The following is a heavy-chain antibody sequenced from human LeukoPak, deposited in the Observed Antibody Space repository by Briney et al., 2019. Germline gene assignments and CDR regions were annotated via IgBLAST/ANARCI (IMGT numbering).Heavy chain of an antibody. V-gene: IGHV3-30*04. CDR3: ARALELEHLDY. CDR2: IPYDGSNK. CDR1: GFTFSTYA. J-gene: IGHJ4*02. D-gene: IGHD1/OR15-1a*01. Sequence: PGGSLRLSCAASGFTFSTYAMHWVRQAPGKGLEWVAVIPYDGSNKYYADSVKGRFTISRENSKNRLYLQMNSLRAEDTAVYYCARALELEHLDYWGQGTLVTVSS.